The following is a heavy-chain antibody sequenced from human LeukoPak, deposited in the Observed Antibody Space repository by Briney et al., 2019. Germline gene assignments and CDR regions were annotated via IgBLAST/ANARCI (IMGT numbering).Heavy chain of an antibody. CDR3: ARAKIAAAGTGAFDV. Sequence: GGSLRLACAASGFTFSSYAMTWVRQAPGKGLDGVSAFSATDGSAQYAESVEGRFTISRDNSKNTLFLQMNSLGAEDTAVYYCARAKIAAAGTGAFDVWGQGTLVTVSS. CDR1: GFTFSSYA. CDR2: FSATDGSA. D-gene: IGHD6-13*01. J-gene: IGHJ3*01. V-gene: IGHV3-23*01.